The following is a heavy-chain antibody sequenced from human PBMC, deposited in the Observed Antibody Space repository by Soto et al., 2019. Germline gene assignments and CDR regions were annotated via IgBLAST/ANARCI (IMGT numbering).Heavy chain of an antibody. V-gene: IGHV4-61*01. CDR3: ARDIAPRMYNSGWYFDS. D-gene: IGHD6-19*01. Sequence: QVQLQESGPGLVKSSETLSLTCTVSGGSVSGVNYYWSWLRQPPGKGLEWIGFMSYRGSSNYNPSLRSRVTLSVDTSKNQFSLKLSSVTAADTAVYYCARDIAPRMYNSGWYFDSWGRGTLVTVSS. CDR2: MSYRGSS. J-gene: IGHJ4*02. CDR1: GGSVSGVNYY.